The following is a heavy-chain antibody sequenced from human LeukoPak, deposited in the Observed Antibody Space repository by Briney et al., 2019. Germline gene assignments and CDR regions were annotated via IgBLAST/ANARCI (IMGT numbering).Heavy chain of an antibody. V-gene: IGHV7-4-1*02. Sequence: ASVKVSCKTSGYTFTNYALNWVRQAPGQGLEWMGWINTNTGNPTYAQGFTGRFVFSLDTSVSTAYLQISSLKAEDTAAYYCARVWSSGWNYFDYWGQGTLVTVSS. J-gene: IGHJ4*02. D-gene: IGHD6-19*01. CDR1: GYTFTNYA. CDR2: INTNTGNP. CDR3: ARVWSSGWNYFDY.